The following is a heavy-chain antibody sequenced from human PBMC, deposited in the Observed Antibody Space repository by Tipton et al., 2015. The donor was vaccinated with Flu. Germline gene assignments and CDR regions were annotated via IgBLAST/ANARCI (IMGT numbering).Heavy chain of an antibody. Sequence: LRLSCTVSGGSISSGSYYWSWIRQPAGKGLEWIGRIYTTGSTNYNPSLKSRVTISADTPKNKFSLELRSVTAADTAVYYCARIYYYGSGDYYLDSWGQGTLVTVSS. D-gene: IGHD3-10*01. V-gene: IGHV4-61*02. CDR3: ARIYYYGSGDYYLDS. CDR2: IYTTGST. J-gene: IGHJ4*02. CDR1: GGSISSGSYY.